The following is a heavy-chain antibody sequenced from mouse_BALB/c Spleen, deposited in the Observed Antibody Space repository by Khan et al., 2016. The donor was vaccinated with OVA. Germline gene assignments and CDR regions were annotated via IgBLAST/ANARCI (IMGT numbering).Heavy chain of an antibody. D-gene: IGHD2-14*01. V-gene: IGHV9-3*02. J-gene: IGHJ3*01. CDR3: ARGYDMYGSWFAY. CDR1: GYIFTNYG. CDR2: INTNTGEP. Sequence: QIQLVQSGPELKKPGETVKISCKASGYIFTNYGMNWVKQAPGKGLKWMGWINTNTGEPTFAEEFKERFAFSLETSATTAYLQINSLKNEDTAKYFCARGYDMYGSWFAYWGQGTLVTVSA.